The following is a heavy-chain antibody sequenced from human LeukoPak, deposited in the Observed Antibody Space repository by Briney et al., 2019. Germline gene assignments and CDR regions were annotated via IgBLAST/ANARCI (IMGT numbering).Heavy chain of an antibody. Sequence: GASLKISCQGPGSRLTSYWIGWVRQMPGKGLEWMGIIYTGDSDTRYSPSFQGQVTISADKSISTAYLQWSSLKASDTAMYYCARLLYSGSSLDYWGQGTLVTVSS. D-gene: IGHD1-26*01. V-gene: IGHV5-51*01. CDR1: GSRLTSYW. CDR2: IYTGDSDT. CDR3: ARLLYSGSSLDY. J-gene: IGHJ4*02.